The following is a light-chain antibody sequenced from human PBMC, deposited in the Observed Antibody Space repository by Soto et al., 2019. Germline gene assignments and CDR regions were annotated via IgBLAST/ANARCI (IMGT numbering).Light chain of an antibody. CDR3: QQYSTSPRT. Sequence: EIVLTQSPATLSLSPGERVTLSCGASESVTSGHLAWYQQRPGLAPRLLIYDASIRATGIPDRFSGSGSGTDFTLTINRLEPEDFAVYYCQQYSTSPRTFGQGTKVEIK. CDR1: ESVTSGH. CDR2: DAS. V-gene: IGKV3D-20*01. J-gene: IGKJ1*01.